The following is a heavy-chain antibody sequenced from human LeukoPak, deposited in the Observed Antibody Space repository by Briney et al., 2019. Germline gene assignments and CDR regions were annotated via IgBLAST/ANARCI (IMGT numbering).Heavy chain of an antibody. J-gene: IGHJ4*02. CDR3: AREILWFGDHHGDY. D-gene: IGHD3-10*01. CDR2: LRYDGSNK. CDR1: GFTFSSYG. V-gene: IGHV3-30*02. Sequence: PGGSLRLSCAASGFTFSSYGMHWVRQAPGKGLEWVAFLRYDGSNKYYADSVKGRFTISRDNSKNTLYLQMNSLRAEDTAVYYCAREILWFGDHHGDYWGQGTLVTVSS.